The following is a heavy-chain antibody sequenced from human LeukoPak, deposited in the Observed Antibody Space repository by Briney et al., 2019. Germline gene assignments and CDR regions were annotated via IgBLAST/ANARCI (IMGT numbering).Heavy chain of an antibody. J-gene: IGHJ4*02. Sequence: GGSLRLSCAASGFTFSSYSMNWVRQAPGKGLEWVSSISSSSSYIYYADSVKGRLTISRDNAKNSLYLQMNSLRAEDTAVYYCARAMIVDYYFDYWGQGTLVTVSS. D-gene: IGHD3-22*01. CDR1: GFTFSSYS. V-gene: IGHV3-21*01. CDR3: ARAMIVDYYFDY. CDR2: ISSSSSYI.